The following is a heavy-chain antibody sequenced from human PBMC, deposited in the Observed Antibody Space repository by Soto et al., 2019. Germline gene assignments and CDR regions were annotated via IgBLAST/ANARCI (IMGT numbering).Heavy chain of an antibody. J-gene: IGHJ4*02. CDR3: AKGRGYCTSTSCYVGSDY. V-gene: IGHV3-23*01. D-gene: IGHD2-2*01. CDR1: GFTFSSYA. Sequence: EVQLLESGGGLVQPGGSLRLSCAASGFTFSSYAMSWVRQAPGKGLEWVSAISGSGRSTYYADSVKGRFTISRDNSKNTLYLQMNSLRAEDTAVYYGAKGRGYCTSTSCYVGSDYWGQGTLVTVSS. CDR2: ISGSGRST.